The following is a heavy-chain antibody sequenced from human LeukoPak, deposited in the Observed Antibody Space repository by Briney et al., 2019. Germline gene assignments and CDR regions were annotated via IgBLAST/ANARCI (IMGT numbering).Heavy chain of an antibody. CDR1: GGSISSSSYY. J-gene: IGHJ6*02. CDR2: IYYSGST. CDR3: ARQPLRYYDSSGYRLGTNYYYYGMDV. Sequence: EPSETLSLTCTVSGGSISSSSYYWGWIRQPPGKGLEWIGSIYYSGSTYYNPSLKSRVTISVDTSKNQFSLKLSSVTAADTAVYYCARQPLRYYDSSGYRLGTNYYYYGMDVWGQGTTVTVSS. V-gene: IGHV4-39*01. D-gene: IGHD3-22*01.